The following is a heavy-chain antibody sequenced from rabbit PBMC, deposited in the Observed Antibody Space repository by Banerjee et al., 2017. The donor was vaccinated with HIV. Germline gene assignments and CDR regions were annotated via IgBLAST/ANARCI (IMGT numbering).Heavy chain of an antibody. V-gene: IGHV1S40*01. CDR3: SKDSGSSFTSSDFNL. J-gene: IGHJ6*01. D-gene: IGHD8-1*01. Sequence: QSLEESGGDLVQPGASLTLTCTASGFSFSSSDYMCWVRQAPGKGLEWILCIAGSSSAFTYAAPWVKVRFAFTETPSTTLAQQVASLTDADTSTYFCSKDSGSSFTSSDFNLWGRETLVTV. CDR2: IAGSSSAFT. CDR1: GFSFSSSDY.